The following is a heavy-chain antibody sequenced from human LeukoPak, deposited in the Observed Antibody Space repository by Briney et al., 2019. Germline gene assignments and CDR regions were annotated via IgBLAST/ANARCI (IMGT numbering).Heavy chain of an antibody. D-gene: IGHD4-23*01. CDR3: ARSGNSWYFDL. V-gene: IGHV4-4*02. J-gene: IGHJ2*01. CDR2: IYNSGST. Sequence: SETLSLARAVFGGSISSNNWWSWVRQTPGKGLEWIGEIYNSGSTNYNPSLKSRVTISVDKSKNQFSLRLSSVTAADTAVYYCARSGNSWYFDLWGRGTLVTVSS. CDR1: GGSISSNNW.